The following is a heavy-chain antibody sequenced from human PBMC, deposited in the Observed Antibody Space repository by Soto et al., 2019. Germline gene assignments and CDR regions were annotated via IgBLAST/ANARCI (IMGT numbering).Heavy chain of an antibody. V-gene: IGHV4-30-4*01. D-gene: IGHD3-10*01. Sequence: QVQLQESGPGLVRPSQTLSLTCTVSGASIISLDYYWTWFRPPPGKALEWFGPIYQTGATYYNPSLERRVVMSVDTSNNQFSLKLSSVTAADTAVFYCARGAVVSLVRGVMGGNWFDPWGQGTLVTVSS. J-gene: IGHJ5*02. CDR3: ARGAVVSLVRGVMGGNWFDP. CDR1: GASIISLDYY. CDR2: IYQTGAT.